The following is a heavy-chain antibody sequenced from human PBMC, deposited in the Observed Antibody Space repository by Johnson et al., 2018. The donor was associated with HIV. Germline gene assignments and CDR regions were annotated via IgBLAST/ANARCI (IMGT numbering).Heavy chain of an antibody. V-gene: IGHV3-7*01. CDR2: IKQDGSEK. CDR1: GFTFSSYW. D-gene: IGHD5-24*01. J-gene: IGHJ3*02. Sequence: VQLVESGGGLVQPGGSLRLSCAASGFTFSSYWMSWVRQAPGKGLEWVANIKQDGSEKYYVDSVKGRFTISRDNAKNSLYLQMNSLRAEDTAVYYCARFLLLSNGYNWGFDIWGQGTMVTVSS. CDR3: ARFLLLSNGYNWGFDI.